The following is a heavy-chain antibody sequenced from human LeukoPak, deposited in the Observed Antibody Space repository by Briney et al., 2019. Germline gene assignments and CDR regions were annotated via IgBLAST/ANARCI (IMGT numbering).Heavy chain of an antibody. Sequence: ASVKVSCKASGYTFTGYYMHWVRQAPGQGLEWMGWINLNGGGTNYAQKFQGRVTMTRDTSISTAYMELSRLRSDDTAVYYCARDEASSKANAFDIWSQGTMVIVSS. CDR2: INLNGGGT. CDR3: ARDEASSKANAFDI. D-gene: IGHD6-6*01. CDR1: GYTFTGYY. V-gene: IGHV1-2*02. J-gene: IGHJ3*02.